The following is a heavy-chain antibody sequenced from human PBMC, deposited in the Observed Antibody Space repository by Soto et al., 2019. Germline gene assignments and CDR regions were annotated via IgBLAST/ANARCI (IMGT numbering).Heavy chain of an antibody. J-gene: IGHJ6*03. CDR3: ARDSRNYYYDIDV. Sequence: EVQLVESGGGLVQPGGSLRLSCAASGFTFSSYNMNWVRQAPGKGLEWISDISLSISTIFYADSVKGRFTISRDNAKNSLYLQMNSLRAEDTAVYYCARDSRNYYYDIDVWGKGTTVTVSS. V-gene: IGHV3-48*01. CDR1: GFTFSSYN. CDR2: ISLSISTI.